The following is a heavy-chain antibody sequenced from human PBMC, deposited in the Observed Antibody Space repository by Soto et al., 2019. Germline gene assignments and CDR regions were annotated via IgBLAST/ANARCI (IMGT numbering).Heavy chain of an antibody. CDR2: FVPLFGTT. CDR1: GGTFSGYA. J-gene: IGHJ4*02. CDR3: ATRGLGVPSPPYFNY. D-gene: IGHD6-6*01. V-gene: IGHV1-69*01. Sequence: QLVQSGSEVKKPGSSVKVSCQASGGTFSGYALTWVRQAPGQGLEWMGEFVPLFGTTNYAQKFPGRITITADDSTSTAYMELSTLRSDDPAVYYCATRGLGVPSPPYFNYWGQGTLVTVSS.